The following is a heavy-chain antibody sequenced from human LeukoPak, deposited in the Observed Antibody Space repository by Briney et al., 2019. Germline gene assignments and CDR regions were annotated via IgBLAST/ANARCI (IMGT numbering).Heavy chain of an antibody. D-gene: IGHD6-19*01. V-gene: IGHV3-9*01. Sequence: GGALTVSCAASGFTFNDYAMHWVRQAPGKGLEWVSGISWNSGSIGYADSVKGRFTIIRDNAKNSLFLQMNSLRPEDTAFYYCGKDLVAMAGTIGSWGQGTLVTVSS. CDR2: ISWNSGSI. CDR1: GFTFNDYA. CDR3: GKDLVAMAGTIGS. J-gene: IGHJ4*02.